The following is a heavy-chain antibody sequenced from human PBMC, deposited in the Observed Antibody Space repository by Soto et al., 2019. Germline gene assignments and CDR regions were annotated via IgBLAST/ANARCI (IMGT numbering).Heavy chain of an antibody. V-gene: IGHV1-69*02. J-gene: IGHJ4*02. CDR1: GGTFSSYT. CDR2: IIPILGIA. CDR3: ARSLGYCSTTTCYRPFDY. Sequence: SVKVSCKASGGTFSSYTIGWVRQAPGQGLEWMGRIIPILGIANYAQKLQGRVTITADKSTSTAYMDLSSLRSEDTAVYYCARSLGYCSTTTCYRPFDYWGQGTLVTVSS. D-gene: IGHD2-2*02.